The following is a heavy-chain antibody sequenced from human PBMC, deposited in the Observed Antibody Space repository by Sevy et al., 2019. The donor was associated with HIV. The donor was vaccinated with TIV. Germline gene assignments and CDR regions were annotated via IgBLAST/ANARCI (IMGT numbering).Heavy chain of an antibody. V-gene: IGHV3-48*03. CDR3: ARDCSSTSCLWGLDV. J-gene: IGHJ6*02. CDR1: GFTFSSYE. Sequence: GGSLRLSCTASGFTFSSYEMNWVRQAPGKGLEWVSYITLSGSTIYYADSVKGRFTISRDNAKNSLYLQMNSLRAEDTAVYYCARDCSSTSCLWGLDVWGQGTTVTVSS. D-gene: IGHD2-2*01. CDR2: ITLSGSTI.